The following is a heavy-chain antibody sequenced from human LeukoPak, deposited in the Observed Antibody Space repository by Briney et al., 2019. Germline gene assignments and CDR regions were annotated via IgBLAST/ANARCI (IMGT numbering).Heavy chain of an antibody. CDR3: AKYYDFWRGYFDI. CDR1: GGSFSGYY. V-gene: IGHV4-34*01. Sequence: PSETLSLTCAVYGGSFSGYYWSWIRQPPGKGLEWIGEINHSGSTNYNPSLKSRVTISVDTSKNQFSLKLSSVTAADTAVYYCAKYYDFWRGYFDIWGQGTMVTVSS. J-gene: IGHJ3*02. CDR2: INHSGST. D-gene: IGHD3-3*01.